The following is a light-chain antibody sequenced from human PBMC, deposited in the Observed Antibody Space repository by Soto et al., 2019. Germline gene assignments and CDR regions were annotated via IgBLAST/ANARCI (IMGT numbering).Light chain of an antibody. CDR3: LLLYIILRV. CDR2: RTS. CDR1: TGAVTSGYY. J-gene: IGLJ3*02. V-gene: IGLV7-43*01. Sequence: QAVVTQEPSLTVSPGGTVTLTCASSTGAVTSGYYPSWFQRKPGQAPRTLIYRTSNKHSWTPARFSGSLLGGKAALTLSGVQPDDEAVYYSLLLYIILRVFGGGTNVTVL.